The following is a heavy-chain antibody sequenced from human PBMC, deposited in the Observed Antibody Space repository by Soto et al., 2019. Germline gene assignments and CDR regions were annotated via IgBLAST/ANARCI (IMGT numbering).Heavy chain of an antibody. CDR2: INHDGTS. V-gene: IGHV4-34*01. D-gene: IGHD3-10*01. CDR3: ASSSVLRSGDLVHGLDV. J-gene: IGHJ6*02. CDR1: GGSFSGYY. Sequence: QVQLQQWGAGLLKPSETLSLTCAVHGGSFSGYYWDWIRQPPGKGLEWIGEINHDGTSNYNPSLKSRAFRSIDTSKNQFSWKLTSMTAEDTALYFCASSSVLRSGDLVHGLDVWGQGTTVTDSS.